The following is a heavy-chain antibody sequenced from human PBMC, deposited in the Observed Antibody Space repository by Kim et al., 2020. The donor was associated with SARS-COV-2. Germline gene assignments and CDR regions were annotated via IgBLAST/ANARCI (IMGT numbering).Heavy chain of an antibody. CDR2: IYTSGST. Sequence: SETLSLTCTVSGGSISSGSYYWSWIRQPAGKGLEWIGRIYTSGSTNYNPSLKSRVTISVDTSKNQFSLKLSSVTAADTAVYYCARGRSIAARPSGRGDRDTNFDYWGQGTLVTVSS. D-gene: IGHD6-6*01. V-gene: IGHV4-61*02. CDR3: ARGRSIAARPSGRGDRDTNFDY. CDR1: GGSISSGSYY. J-gene: IGHJ4*02.